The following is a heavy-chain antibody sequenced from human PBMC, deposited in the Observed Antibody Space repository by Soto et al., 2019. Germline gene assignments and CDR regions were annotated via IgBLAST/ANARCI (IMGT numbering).Heavy chain of an antibody. J-gene: IGHJ6*02. CDR1: GFTFSSYE. Sequence: GGSLRLSCAASGFTFSSYEMNWVRQAPGKGLEWVPYISSSGSTIYYADSVKGRFTISRDNAKNSLYLQMNSLRAEDTAVYYCARDHKGGYYYYGMDVWGQGTTVTVSS. V-gene: IGHV3-48*03. CDR3: ARDHKGGYYYYGMDV. CDR2: ISSSGSTI.